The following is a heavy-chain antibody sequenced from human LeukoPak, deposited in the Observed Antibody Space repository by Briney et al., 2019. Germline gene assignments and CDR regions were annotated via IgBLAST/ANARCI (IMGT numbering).Heavy chain of an antibody. CDR3: ARLPRGTYDLT. J-gene: IGHJ5*02. CDR2: VSYGGST. D-gene: IGHD1-26*01. V-gene: IGHV4-59*01. Sequence: PSETLSLTCTVSGDSISNYYWNWVRQPPGKGLEWIGFVSYGGSTIYSPSLKSRVVISVDTSRNQYSLRLTSVTAADTAVYYCARLPRGTYDLTWGQGTLVTVFS. CDR1: GDSISNYY.